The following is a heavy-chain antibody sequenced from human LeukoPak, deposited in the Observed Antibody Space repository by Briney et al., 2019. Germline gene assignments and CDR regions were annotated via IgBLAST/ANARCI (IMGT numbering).Heavy chain of an antibody. V-gene: IGHV4-59*08. D-gene: IGHD6-19*01. CDR2: TYNSGST. Sequence: SETLSLTCTISGGSISSSYWSWIRQPPGKGLEWIGYTYNSGSTNYNPSLKSRVTISVDSSKNQFSLRLNSVTAADTAVYYCAKGGGWDAFDIWGQGTMVTVSS. CDR3: AKGGGWDAFDI. J-gene: IGHJ3*02. CDR1: GGSISSSY.